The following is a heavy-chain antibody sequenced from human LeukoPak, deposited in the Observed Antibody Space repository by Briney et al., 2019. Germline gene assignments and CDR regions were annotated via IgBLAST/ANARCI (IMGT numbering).Heavy chain of an antibody. J-gene: IGHJ3*02. CDR2: IYYSGTT. CDR3: AKHRELWSAPAPFDI. CDR1: GDSISSFY. Sequence: SETLSLTCSVSGDSISSFYWSWIRQPPGKGLEWIGYIYYSGTTKCSPSLKSRVIISVDTSKNQSSLSLSSVTAADTAIYYCAKHRELWSAPAPFDIWGQGTMVTVSS. V-gene: IGHV4-59*08. D-gene: IGHD3-16*01.